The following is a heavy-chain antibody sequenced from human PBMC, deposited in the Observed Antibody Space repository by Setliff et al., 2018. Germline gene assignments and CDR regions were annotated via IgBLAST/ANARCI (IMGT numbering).Heavy chain of an antibody. J-gene: IGHJ5*02. CDR2: IYYSGST. Sequence: SETLSLTCTVSGGSISTSSYYWGWIRQPPGKGLEWIGSIYYSGSTYYNPSLKSRVTISVDTSKKQFSLKLSTVTAADTAVYYCARGPYNIYDRSGYGFTNWFDPWGQGILVTVSS. CDR3: ARGPYNIYDRSGYGFTNWFDP. D-gene: IGHD3-22*01. CDR1: GGSISTSSYY. V-gene: IGHV4-39*07.